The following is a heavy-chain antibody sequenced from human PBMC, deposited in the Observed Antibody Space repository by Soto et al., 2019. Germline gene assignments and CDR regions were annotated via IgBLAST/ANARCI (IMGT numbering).Heavy chain of an antibody. CDR3: ATRTSGYSSAWLGY. CDR2: ISAYNGNT. V-gene: IGHV1-18*04. D-gene: IGHD6-13*01. CDR1: GYTFTSYG. J-gene: IGHJ4*02. Sequence: GASVKVSCKASGYTFTSYGISRVRQAPGQGLEWMGWISAYNGNTNYAQKLQGRVTMTTDTSTSTAYMELRSLRSDDTAVYYCATRTSGYSSAWLGYWGQGTLVTVSS.